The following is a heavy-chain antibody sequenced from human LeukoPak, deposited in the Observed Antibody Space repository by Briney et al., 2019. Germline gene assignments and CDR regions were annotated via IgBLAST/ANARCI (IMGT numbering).Heavy chain of an antibody. J-gene: IGHJ2*01. CDR1: GYTFTSYD. V-gene: IGHV1-8*01. CDR3: ARGLELYYYGSGSPRYFDL. Sequence: ASVKVSCKASGYTFTSYDINWVRQATGQGLEWMGWMNPNSGNTGYAQKFQGRVTMTRNTSISTAYMELSSLRSEDTAVYYCARGLELYYYGSGSPRYFDLWGRGTLVTVSS. CDR2: MNPNSGNT. D-gene: IGHD3-10*01.